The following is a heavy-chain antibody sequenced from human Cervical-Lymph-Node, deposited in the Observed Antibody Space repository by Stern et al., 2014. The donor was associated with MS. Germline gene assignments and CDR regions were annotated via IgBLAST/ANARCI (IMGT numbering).Heavy chain of an antibody. Sequence: VHLVGSGAEVKKPGASVKVTCKTSENTFTGYYIHWVRHAPGQGLEWMGWINPNSGATNYAQRFQDRVSLTSDTSNSLAYMELDRLTSGDTAVYYCARISLGSGIDYWGQGSLVTVSS. CDR2: INPNSGAT. V-gene: IGHV1-2*02. D-gene: IGHD1-26*01. CDR1: ENTFTGYY. J-gene: IGHJ4*02. CDR3: ARISLGSGIDY.